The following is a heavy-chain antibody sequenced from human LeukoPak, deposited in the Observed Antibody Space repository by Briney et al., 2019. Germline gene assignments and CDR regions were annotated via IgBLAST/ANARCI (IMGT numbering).Heavy chain of an antibody. CDR1: GFTFSSYW. Sequence: GGSLRLSCAASGFTFSSYWMSWVRQAPGKGLEWVAFIRRQASGGTTEYAASVKGRFTISRDDSKSIAYLQMNSLKTEDTAVYYCTRWLTVDRAYDPWGQGTLVTVSS. J-gene: IGHJ5*02. CDR3: TRWLTVDRAYDP. V-gene: IGHV3-49*04. D-gene: IGHD3-22*01. CDR2: IRRQASGGTT.